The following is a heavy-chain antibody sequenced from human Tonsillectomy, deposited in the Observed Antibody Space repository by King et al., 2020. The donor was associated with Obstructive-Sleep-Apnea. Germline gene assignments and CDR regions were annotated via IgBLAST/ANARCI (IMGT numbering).Heavy chain of an antibody. CDR2: IRSKANSYAT. CDR1: GFTFSGSA. D-gene: IGHD6-13*01. CDR3: TRHLDGCSSWLFHFDY. Sequence: VQLVESGGGLVQPGGSLKLSCAASGFTFSGSAMHWVRQASGKGLEWVGRIRSKANSYATAYAASVKGRFTISRDDSKNTAYLQMNSLKTEDTAVYYCTRHLDGCSSWLFHFDYWGPGTLVTVSS. J-gene: IGHJ4*02. V-gene: IGHV3-73*01.